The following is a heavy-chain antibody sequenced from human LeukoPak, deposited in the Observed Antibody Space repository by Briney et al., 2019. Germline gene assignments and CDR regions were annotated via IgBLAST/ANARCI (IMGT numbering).Heavy chain of an antibody. D-gene: IGHD5-18*01. CDR2: IYYSGST. CDR1: GGSISSGDYY. CDR3: ARIGTAMVNDY. V-gene: IGHV4-39*07. J-gene: IGHJ4*02. Sequence: SETLSLTCTVSGGSISSGDYYWGWIRQPPGKGLEWIGSIYYSGSTYYNPSLTSRVTISVDTSKNQFSLKLSSVTAADTAVYYCARIGTAMVNDYWGQGTLVTVSS.